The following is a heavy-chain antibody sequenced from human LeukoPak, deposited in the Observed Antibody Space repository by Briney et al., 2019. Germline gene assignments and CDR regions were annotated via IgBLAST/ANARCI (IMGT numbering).Heavy chain of an antibody. CDR2: ISGRGHKI. Sequence: GGSLKLSCEASGFTFSDYHVNWIRQAPGKGLEWLSYISGRGHKILYADSVEGRFTISRDNAQNLLFVHMENLRVEDSGIYYCARDLNVGMDVWGRGTTVAVAS. V-gene: IGHV3-11*01. CDR1: GFTFSDYH. CDR3: ARDLNVGMDV. J-gene: IGHJ6*02.